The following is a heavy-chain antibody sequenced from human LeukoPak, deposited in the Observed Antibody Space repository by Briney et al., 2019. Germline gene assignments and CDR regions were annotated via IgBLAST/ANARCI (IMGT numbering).Heavy chain of an antibody. Sequence: GGSQRLSCAGSGLTVSSNCMSWVRQAPGKGLEWVSVIYSDSKTNYADSVRGRFTISRDNSKNTLYLQMSSLRDEDTAVYFCARERIYYGPGGDLRDARLFYYYGMDVWGQGTTVTVSS. CDR1: GLTVSSNC. D-gene: IGHD3-10*01. CDR3: ARERIYYGPGGDLRDARLFYYYGMDV. CDR2: IYSDSKT. J-gene: IGHJ6*02. V-gene: IGHV3-53*01.